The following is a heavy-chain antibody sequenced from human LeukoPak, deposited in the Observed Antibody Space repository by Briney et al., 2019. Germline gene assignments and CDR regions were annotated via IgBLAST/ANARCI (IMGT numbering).Heavy chain of an antibody. CDR3: ITFSMIVVVITD. D-gene: IGHD3-22*01. Sequence: GGSLRLSCAASGFNFNRYAMSWVRQAPGKGLEWVGRIKSKTDGGTTDYAAPVKGRFTISRDDSKNTLYLQMNSLKTEDTAVYYCITFSMIVVVITDWGQGTLVTVSS. CDR2: IKSKTDGGTT. V-gene: IGHV3-15*01. J-gene: IGHJ4*02. CDR1: GFNFNRYA.